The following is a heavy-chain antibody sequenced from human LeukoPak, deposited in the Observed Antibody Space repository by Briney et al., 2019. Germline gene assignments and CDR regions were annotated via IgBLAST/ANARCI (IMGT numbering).Heavy chain of an antibody. V-gene: IGHV3-23*01. CDR3: AKGPGWEVVASFDP. J-gene: IGHJ5*02. CDR2: ISSSGGST. Sequence: PGGSLRLSCAASGFTFSNYAMSWVRQAPGRGLEWVSGISSSGGSTYYADSVKGRFTISRDNSKNTLYLQMNSLRAEDTAVYYCAKGPGWEVVASFDPWGQGTLVTVSS. D-gene: IGHD1-26*01. CDR1: GFTFSNYA.